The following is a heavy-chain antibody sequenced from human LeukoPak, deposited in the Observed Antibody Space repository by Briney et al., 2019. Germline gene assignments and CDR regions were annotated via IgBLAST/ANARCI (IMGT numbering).Heavy chain of an antibody. CDR3: ARLRGYSYGPGDF. CDR2: IYHSGSP. Sequence: SETLSLTCTVSGGSISSNGYYWGWIRQPPGKGLEWIGSIYHSGSPYYNPSLRSRVTISIDTSKNQLSLKLSSVTAADTAVYFCARLRGYSYGPGDFWGQGTLVTVSS. CDR1: GGSISSNGYY. J-gene: IGHJ4*02. V-gene: IGHV4-39*01. D-gene: IGHD5-18*01.